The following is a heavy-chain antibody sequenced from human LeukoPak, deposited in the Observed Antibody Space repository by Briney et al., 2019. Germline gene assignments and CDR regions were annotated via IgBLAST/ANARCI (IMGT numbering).Heavy chain of an antibody. CDR1: GGTFSSYA. Sequence: GASVKVSCKASGGTFSSYAISWVRQAPGQGLEWMGWISAYNGNTNYAQKLQGRVTMTTDTSTTTAYMELRSLRSDDTAVHYCARLGEAPYCGGDCYLDYWGQGTLVTVSS. CDR3: ARLGEAPYCGGDCYLDY. CDR2: ISAYNGNT. J-gene: IGHJ4*02. V-gene: IGHV1-18*01. D-gene: IGHD2-21*02.